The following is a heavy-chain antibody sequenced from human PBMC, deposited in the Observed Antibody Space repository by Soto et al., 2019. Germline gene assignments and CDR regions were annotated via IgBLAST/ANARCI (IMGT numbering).Heavy chain of an antibody. J-gene: IGHJ4*02. CDR3: ARALGY. V-gene: IGHV3-48*03. Sequence: GGTLRLSCAASGFTFSSYEMNWVRQAPGKGLEWVSYISRSGITIYYADSVKGRFTISRDNAKNSLYLQMNSLRAEDTAVYYCARALGYWGQGTMVTVFS. CDR1: GFTFSSYE. CDR2: ISRSGITI.